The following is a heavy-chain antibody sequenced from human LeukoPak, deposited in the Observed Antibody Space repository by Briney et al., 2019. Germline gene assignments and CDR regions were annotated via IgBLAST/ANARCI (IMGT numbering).Heavy chain of an antibody. J-gene: IGHJ5*02. CDR2: VNPTNGVP. V-gene: IGHV1-2*06. CDR1: GYTFTGYY. CDR3: AREVGYSSSYYGRFDP. D-gene: IGHD2-2*01. Sequence: ASVKVSCKASGYTFTGYYMHWVRQARGQGLEWMGRVNPTNGVPNYAQKFQGRVTMTKDTAISTFYMELSSLRYDDTAVHSCAREVGYSSSYYGRFDPWGQGTLVIVSS.